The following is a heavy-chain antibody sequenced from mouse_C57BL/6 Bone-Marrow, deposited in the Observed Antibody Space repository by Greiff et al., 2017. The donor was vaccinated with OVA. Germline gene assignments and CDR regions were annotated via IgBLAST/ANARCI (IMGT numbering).Heavy chain of an antibody. J-gene: IGHJ3*01. CDR2: IDPNSGGT. CDR1: GYTFTSYW. V-gene: IGHV1-72*01. CDR3: ARLRWWAY. Sequence: QVQLQQPGAELVKPGASVKLSCKASGYTFTSYWMPWVKQRPGRGLEWIGSIDPNSGGTNYNEKFKSKATLTVDKSSSTAYMQLSSLTSEDSAVYYCARLRWWAYWGQGTLVTVSA.